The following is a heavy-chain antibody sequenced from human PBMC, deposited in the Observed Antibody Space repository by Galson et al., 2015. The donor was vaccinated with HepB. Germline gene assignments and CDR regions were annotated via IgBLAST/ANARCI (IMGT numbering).Heavy chain of an antibody. Sequence: SLRLSCAASGFTFSSYAMHWVRQAPGKGLEWVAVISYDGSNKYYADSVKGRFTISRDNSKNTLYLQMNSLRAEDTAVYYCARDGSSGWFSGYYYYGMDVWGQGTTVTVSS. CDR3: ARDGSSGWFSGYYYYGMDV. CDR1: GFTFSSYA. CDR2: ISYDGSNK. J-gene: IGHJ6*02. V-gene: IGHV3-30*04. D-gene: IGHD6-19*01.